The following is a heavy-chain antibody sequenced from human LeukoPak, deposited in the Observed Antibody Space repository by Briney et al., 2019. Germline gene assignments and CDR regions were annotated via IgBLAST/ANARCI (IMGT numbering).Heavy chain of an antibody. J-gene: IGHJ3*02. CDR1: GYTVTSSV. V-gene: IGHV1-8*03. CDR3: ARGGHQGDAFDI. Sequence: SGDACGKASGYTVTSSVTNWCRQAAGLRLEGMGWMNPNSGNTGYAQKFQGRVTITRNTSISTAYMELSSLRSEDTAVYYCARGGHQGDAFDIWGQGTMVTVSS. CDR2: MNPNSGNT.